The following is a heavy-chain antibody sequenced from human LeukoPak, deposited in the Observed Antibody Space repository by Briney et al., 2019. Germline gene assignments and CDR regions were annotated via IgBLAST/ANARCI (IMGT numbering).Heavy chain of an antibody. CDR2: MNPNSGNT. V-gene: IGHV1-8*01. J-gene: IGHJ1*01. CDR3: ARGRRSSSWSRPAYFQH. CDR1: GYTFTSYD. Sequence: ASVKVSCKASGYTFTSYDINWVRPATGQGLEWMGRMNPNSGNTGYAQKFQGRVTMTRNTSISTAYMELSSLRSEDTAVYYCARGRRSSSWSRPAYFQHWGQGTLVTVSS. D-gene: IGHD6-13*01.